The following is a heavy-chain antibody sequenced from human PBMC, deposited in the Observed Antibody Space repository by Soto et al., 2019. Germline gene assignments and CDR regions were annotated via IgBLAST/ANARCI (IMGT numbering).Heavy chain of an antibody. V-gene: IGHV4-39*01. CDR2: IHYRGST. Sequence: SETLSLTCTVSGGSISSGGYFWGWIRQPPGKGLEWIANIHYRGSTYYNASLKSRVTISVDMSKNQFSLKLSSVTAADSAVYSCARGIGYYFDSWGQGTLVTVSS. CDR1: GGSISSGGYF. CDR3: ARGIGYYFDS. J-gene: IGHJ4*02. D-gene: IGHD5-12*01.